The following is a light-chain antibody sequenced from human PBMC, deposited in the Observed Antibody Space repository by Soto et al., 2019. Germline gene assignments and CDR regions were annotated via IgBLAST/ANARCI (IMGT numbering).Light chain of an antibody. V-gene: IGKV3-11*01. CDR1: QSVSSY. J-gene: IGKJ5*01. CDR2: DAS. Sequence: IVSTQSPATLSLSPGERATLSCRASQSVSSYFAWYQQKPGQAPRLLIYDASNRATGIPARFSGSGSGTDFTLTISSREPEDFAVYYCQQRSNWPITVGQGTRLEIK. CDR3: QQRSNWPIT.